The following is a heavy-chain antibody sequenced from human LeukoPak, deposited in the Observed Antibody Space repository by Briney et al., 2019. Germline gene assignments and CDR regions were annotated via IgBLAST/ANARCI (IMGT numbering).Heavy chain of an antibody. CDR2: IIPIFGTT. Sequence: SVKVSCKASGGTFSSYTISWVRQAPGQGLEWMGGIIPIFGTTNYAQNFQGRVTITADESTSTAYMELSSLRSEDTAVYYCARDRSPLQLDCSRSSCYAVGGAFDIWGQGTMVTVSS. CDR3: ARDRSPLQLDCSRSSCYAVGGAFDI. V-gene: IGHV1-69*13. J-gene: IGHJ3*02. CDR1: GGTFSSYT. D-gene: IGHD2-2*01.